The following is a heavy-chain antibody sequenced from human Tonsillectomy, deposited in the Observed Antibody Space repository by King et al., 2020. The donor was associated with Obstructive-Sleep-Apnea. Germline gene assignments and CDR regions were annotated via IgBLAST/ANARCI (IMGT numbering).Heavy chain of an antibody. D-gene: IGHD1-26*01. V-gene: IGHV1-2*05. CDR1: GYTFTDYY. CDR3: ARGTLGATPFDY. J-gene: IGHJ4*02. Sequence: QLVQSGAEVKKPGASVKVSCKTSGYTFTDYYLHWVRQAPGQGLEWMGRINPNSGGTRYAQKFQGRVTMTRDTSISTAYMDLSRLTSDDTVVYYCARGTLGATPFDYWGQGTLVTVSS. CDR2: INPNSGGT.